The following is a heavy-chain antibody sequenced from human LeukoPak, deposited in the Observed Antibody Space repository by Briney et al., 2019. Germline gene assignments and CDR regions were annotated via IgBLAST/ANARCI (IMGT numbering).Heavy chain of an antibody. CDR3: ARKYTVATNGGYLDY. D-gene: IGHD5-12*01. CDR2: IGSDYKT. CDR1: GFTFSGFA. V-gene: IGHV3-23*01. Sequence: GRSLRLSCAASGFTFSGFAMTWVRQAPGKGLEWVSSIGSDYKTHYSESVKGRFAISRDNSKSTLFLQMNSLRAEDTAVYYCARKYTVATNGGYLDYWGQGTLVTVSS. J-gene: IGHJ4*02.